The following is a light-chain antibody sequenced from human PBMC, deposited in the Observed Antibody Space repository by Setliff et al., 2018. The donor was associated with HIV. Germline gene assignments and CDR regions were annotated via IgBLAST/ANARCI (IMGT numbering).Light chain of an antibody. CDR1: QGISNH. CDR3: LQHKSYPLT. CDR2: VTS. Sequence: DIQMTQSPSAISASVGDSITIPCRASQGISNHLTWFQQRPGKVPNRLIYVTSSLQSGVPSRFSGSGSGTEFTLTISSLQPEDFATYYCLQHKSYPLTFGGGTKVDIK. V-gene: IGKV1-17*03. J-gene: IGKJ4*01.